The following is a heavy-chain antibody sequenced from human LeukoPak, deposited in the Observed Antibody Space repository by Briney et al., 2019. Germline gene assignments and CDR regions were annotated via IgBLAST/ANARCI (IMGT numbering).Heavy chain of an antibody. CDR1: GGSISSSDYY. CDR2: IYYSGST. J-gene: IGHJ4*02. CDR3: ARSNDIVVVPAALDY. V-gene: IGHV4-39*01. Sequence: SETLSLTRTVSGGSISSSDYYWGWLRQPPGRGLEWFARIYYSGSTYYNPSLKSRVTISVDTSKNQFSLKLSSVTAADTAVYYCARSNDIVVVPAALDYWGQGTLVTVSS. D-gene: IGHD2-2*01.